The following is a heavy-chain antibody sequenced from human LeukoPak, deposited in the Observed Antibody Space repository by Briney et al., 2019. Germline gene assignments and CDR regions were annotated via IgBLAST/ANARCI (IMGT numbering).Heavy chain of an antibody. CDR3: ARGPAMSRFDY. J-gene: IGHJ4*02. D-gene: IGHD2-2*01. V-gene: IGHV4-61*02. CDR2: IYTSGST. CDR1: GGSISSGGSY. Sequence: SETLSLTCTVSGGSISSGGSYWGWIRQPAGKGLEWIGRIYTSGSTNYNPSLKSRVTISVDTSKNQFSLKLSSVTAADTAVYYCARGPAMSRFDYWGQGTLVTVSS.